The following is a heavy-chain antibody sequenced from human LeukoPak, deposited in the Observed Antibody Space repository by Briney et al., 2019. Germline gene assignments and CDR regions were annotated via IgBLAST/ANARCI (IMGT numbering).Heavy chain of an antibody. D-gene: IGHD3-16*01. CDR1: GGSISSGGYS. V-gene: IGHV4-30-2*01. CDR3: ARGAYGGVPSPFDY. CDR2: IYHSGST. Sequence: PSETLSLTCAVSGGSISSGGYSWSWIRQPPGKGLEWIGYIYHSGSTNYNPSLKSRVTISVDTSKNQFSLKLSSVTAADTAVYYCARGAYGGVPSPFDYWGQGTLVTVSS. J-gene: IGHJ4*02.